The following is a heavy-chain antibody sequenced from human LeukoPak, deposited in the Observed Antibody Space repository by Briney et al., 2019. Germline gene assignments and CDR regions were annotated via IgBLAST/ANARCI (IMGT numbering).Heavy chain of an antibody. D-gene: IGHD6-13*01. CDR2: ISAYNGNT. CDR3: ARDPLTSGIAAAGDDY. V-gene: IGHV1-18*01. Sequence: ASVKVSCKASGYTFTSYGISWVRQAPGQGLEWMGWISAYNGNTNYAQKLQGRVTMTTDTSTSTAYMELRSLRSDDTAVYYCARDPLTSGIAAAGDDYWGQGTLVTVSS. CDR1: GYTFTSYG. J-gene: IGHJ4*02.